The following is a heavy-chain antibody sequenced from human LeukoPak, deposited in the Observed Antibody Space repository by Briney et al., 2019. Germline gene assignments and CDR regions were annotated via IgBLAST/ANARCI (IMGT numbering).Heavy chain of an antibody. J-gene: IGHJ3*02. CDR1: GYTFTGYY. V-gene: IGHV1-2*02. Sequence: ASVKVSCKTSGYTFTGYYMHWVRQAPGQGLEWMGWINPNSGGTNYAQKFQGRVTMTRDTSISTAYMELSRLRSDDTAVYYCARPYYDFWSGYDEVSPYDAFDIWGQGTMVTVSS. D-gene: IGHD3-3*01. CDR2: INPNSGGT. CDR3: ARPYYDFWSGYDEVSPYDAFDI.